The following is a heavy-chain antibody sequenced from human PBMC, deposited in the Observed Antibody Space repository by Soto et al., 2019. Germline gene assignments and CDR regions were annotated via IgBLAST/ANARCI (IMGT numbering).Heavy chain of an antibody. CDR3: ARLYSTSSVDRWFDP. V-gene: IGHV3-48*02. Sequence: EVQLVESGGGLVQPGGSLRLSCVGSGFIFSTYSMNWVRQAPGKGLEWLSFISSGSNIIHYTDSVRGRFTVSRDNAENSLYLQMNSLRDEDTFVYYCARLYSTSSVDRWFDPWGQGTLVTVSS. D-gene: IGHD6-6*01. J-gene: IGHJ5*02. CDR1: GFIFSTYS. CDR2: ISSGSNII.